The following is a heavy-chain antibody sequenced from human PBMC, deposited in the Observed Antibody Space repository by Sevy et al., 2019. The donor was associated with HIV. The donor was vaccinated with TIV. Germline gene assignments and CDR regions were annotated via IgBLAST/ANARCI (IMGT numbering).Heavy chain of an antibody. J-gene: IGHJ4*02. Sequence: ASVKVSCKASGRIFNNYAISWVRQAPGQGPEWMGGIIPMFGTANYVQKFQGRVTITADESTSTAYMELSRLRSEDTAVYYCAKSISWYASFDSWGQGTLVTVSS. V-gene: IGHV1-69*13. CDR1: GRIFNNYA. D-gene: IGHD6-13*01. CDR3: AKSISWYASFDS. CDR2: IIPMFGTA.